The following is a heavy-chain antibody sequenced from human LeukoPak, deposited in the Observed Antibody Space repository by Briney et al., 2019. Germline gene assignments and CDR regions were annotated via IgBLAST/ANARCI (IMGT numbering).Heavy chain of an antibody. J-gene: IGHJ6*03. D-gene: IGHD2-2*01. CDR1: GYTFTSYG. V-gene: IGHV1-18*01. CDR3: ARDGPPIVVVPAAPYYYYMDV. Sequence: ASVKVSCKASGYTFTSYGISWVRQAPGQGLEWMGWISAYNGNTNYAQKLQGRVTMTTDTSTSTAYMELRSLRSDDTAVYYCARDGPPIVVVPAAPYYYYMDVWGKGTTVTVSS. CDR2: ISAYNGNT.